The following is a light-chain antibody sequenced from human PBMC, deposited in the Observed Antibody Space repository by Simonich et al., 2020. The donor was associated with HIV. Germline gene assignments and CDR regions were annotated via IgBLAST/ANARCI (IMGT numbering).Light chain of an antibody. Sequence: QPVLTQPPSASASLGASSTLTATFTSGYSNYKVDWYQQRPGKGPRFVMRVGTGGIVGSKGDGIPDRFSVLGSGLNRYLTIKNIQEEDESDYHCGADHGSGSNFVVVFGGGTKLTVL. J-gene: IGLJ2*01. V-gene: IGLV9-49*01. CDR2: VGTGGIVG. CDR3: GADHGSGSNFVVV. CDR1: SGYSNYK.